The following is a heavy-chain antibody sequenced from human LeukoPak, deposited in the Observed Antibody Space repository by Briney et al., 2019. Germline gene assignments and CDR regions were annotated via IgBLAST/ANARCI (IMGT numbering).Heavy chain of an antibody. Sequence: ASVKVSCKVSGYTLTELSMHWVRQAPGKGLEWMGGFDPEDGETIYAQKFQGRVTMTEDTSTDTAYMELSSLRSEDTAVYYCATARHSSGWQFYNWFDPWGQGTLVTVSS. CDR3: ATARHSSGWQFYNWFDP. CDR2: FDPEDGET. CDR1: GYTLTELS. D-gene: IGHD6-19*01. V-gene: IGHV1-24*01. J-gene: IGHJ5*02.